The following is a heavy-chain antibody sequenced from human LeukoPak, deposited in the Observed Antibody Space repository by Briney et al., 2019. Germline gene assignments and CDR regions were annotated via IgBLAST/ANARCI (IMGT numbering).Heavy chain of an antibody. V-gene: IGHV5-51*01. J-gene: IGHJ6*03. CDR3: ARLRPYYYYMDV. CDR2: IYPDDSDT. CDR1: GYTFTNYW. Sequence: GESLKISCKGSGYTFTNYWIGWVRQMPGKGLEWMGIIYPDDSDTTYSPSFQGQVTISADKSISTAYLQWSSLKASDTAMYYCARLRPYYYYMDVWGKGTTVTISS.